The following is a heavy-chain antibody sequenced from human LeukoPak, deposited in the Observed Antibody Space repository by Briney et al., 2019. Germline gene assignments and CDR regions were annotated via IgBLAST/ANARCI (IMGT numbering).Heavy chain of an antibody. Sequence: ASVKVSCKASGYTFTSYDINWVQQATGQGLEWMGWMNPNSGNTGYAQKFQGRVTMTRNTSISTAYMELSSLRSEDTAVYYCARAYSSGWYNYYYGMDVWGQGTTVTVSS. J-gene: IGHJ6*02. CDR2: MNPNSGNT. CDR3: ARAYSSGWYNYYYGMDV. V-gene: IGHV1-8*01. CDR1: GYTFTSYD. D-gene: IGHD6-19*01.